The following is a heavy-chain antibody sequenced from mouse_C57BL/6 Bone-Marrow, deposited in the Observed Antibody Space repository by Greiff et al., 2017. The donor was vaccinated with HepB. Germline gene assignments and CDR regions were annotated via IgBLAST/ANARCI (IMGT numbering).Heavy chain of an antibody. D-gene: IGHD2-1*01. CDR1: GYAFTNYL. J-gene: IGHJ4*01. CDR3: ARGDLLSYYYAMDY. CDR2: INPGSGGT. Sequence: VQLQQSGAELVRPGTSVKVSCKASGYAFTNYLIEWVKQRPGQGLEWIGVINPGSGGTNYNEKFKGKATLTADKSSSTAYMQLSSLTSEDSAVYFCARGDLLSYYYAMDYWGQGTSVTVSS. V-gene: IGHV1-54*01.